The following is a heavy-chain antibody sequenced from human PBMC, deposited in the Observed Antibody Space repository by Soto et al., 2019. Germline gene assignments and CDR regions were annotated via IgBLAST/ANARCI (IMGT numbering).Heavy chain of an antibody. D-gene: IGHD3-16*01. CDR2: IYSGGST. V-gene: IGHV3-66*01. CDR3: ARGSFAMTTLGGVIVSLQDNWFAP. J-gene: IGHJ5*02. CDR1: GFTVSSHY. Sequence: EVQVVESGGGLVQPGGSLRLSCAASGFTVSSHYMTWVRQAPGKGLEWVSVIYSGGSTFYADSVKGRFTISRDNSKNTLYLQMNSLSAEATPVYSCARGSFAMTTLGGVIVSLQDNWFAPWGQGTLVSVSS.